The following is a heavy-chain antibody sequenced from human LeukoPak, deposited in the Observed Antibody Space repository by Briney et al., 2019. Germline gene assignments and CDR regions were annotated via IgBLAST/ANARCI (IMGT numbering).Heavy chain of an antibody. CDR2: ISVSGGST. J-gene: IGHJ4*02. D-gene: IGHD1-26*01. V-gene: IGHV3-23*01. CDR3: AKDNSKYRVGAEFDY. CDR1: GFTFSSYA. Sequence: GASLRLSCAASGFTFSSYAMSWVRQVPGKGLEWVSTISVSGGSTYYADSVKGRFTISRDNSKNTLYLQMNSLRAEDTAVYYCAKDNSKYRVGAEFDYWGQGTLVTVPS.